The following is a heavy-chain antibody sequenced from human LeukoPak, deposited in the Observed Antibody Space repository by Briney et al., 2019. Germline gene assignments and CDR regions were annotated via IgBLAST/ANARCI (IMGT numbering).Heavy chain of an antibody. Sequence: PGGSLRLSCAASGFTSSNYWIQWVRQVPGKGLMWVSRINSDGITITYADSVKGRFTISRDNAKNTVYLQMNSLTAEDTAVYYCIASTITTRVFWGQGTLVTVSS. CDR2: INSDGITI. J-gene: IGHJ4*02. D-gene: IGHD5/OR15-5a*01. V-gene: IGHV3-74*01. CDR1: GFTSSNYW. CDR3: IASTITTRVF.